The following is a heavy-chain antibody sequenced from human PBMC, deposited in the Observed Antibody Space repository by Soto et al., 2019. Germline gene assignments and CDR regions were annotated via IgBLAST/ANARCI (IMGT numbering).Heavy chain of an antibody. CDR3: TTDSRTTLPELRFDY. Sequence: EVQLVESGGGLVKPGGSLRLSCAASGFPFNNAWINWFRQVPGKVLEWVGRVKSKADGGAGDYAARVKGRFVVSRDDSKDIVYLQMNSLKIEDTGVYYCTTDSRTTLPELRFDYWGHGTQVTVSS. CDR2: VKSKADGGAG. CDR1: GFPFNNAW. D-gene: IGHD1-26*01. V-gene: IGHV3-15*07. J-gene: IGHJ4*01.